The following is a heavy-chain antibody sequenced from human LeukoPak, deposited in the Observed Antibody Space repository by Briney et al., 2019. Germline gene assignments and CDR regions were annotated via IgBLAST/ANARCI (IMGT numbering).Heavy chain of an antibody. CDR1: GGSISSGGYY. V-gene: IGHV4-31*03. CDR2: IYYSGST. Sequence: PSETLSLTCTVSGGSISSGGYYWSWIRQHPGKGLEWIGYIYYSGSTYYNPSLKSRVTISVDTSKNQFSLKLSSVTAADTAVYYCARGPNSSGFSYFDYWGQGTLVTVSS. D-gene: IGHD3-22*01. J-gene: IGHJ4*02. CDR3: ARGPNSSGFSYFDY.